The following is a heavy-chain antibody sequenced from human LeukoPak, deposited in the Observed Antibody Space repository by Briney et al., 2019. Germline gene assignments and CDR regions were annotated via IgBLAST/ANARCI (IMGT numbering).Heavy chain of an antibody. D-gene: IGHD6-13*01. V-gene: IGHV3-7*03. CDR2: IKQDGSEK. CDR3: ARVQGSSWAYYYYYGMDV. Sequence: GGSLRLSCAASGFTLSSYWMSWVRQAPGKGLEWVANIKQDGSEKYYVDSVKGRFTISRDNAKNSLYLQMTSLRAEDTAVYYCARVQGSSWAYYYYYGMDVWGKGTTVTVSS. CDR1: GFTLSSYW. J-gene: IGHJ6*04.